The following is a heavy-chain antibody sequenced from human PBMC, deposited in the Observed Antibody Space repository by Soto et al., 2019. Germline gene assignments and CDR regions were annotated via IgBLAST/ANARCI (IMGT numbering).Heavy chain of an antibody. D-gene: IGHD6-19*01. J-gene: IGHJ4*02. CDR2: TSNNGDRT. CDR1: GFTFSDHA. CDR3: ARPPLYSNGGYFDS. V-gene: IGHV3-23*01. Sequence: LRLSCAVSGFTFSDHAMAWVRQAPGKGLEWVATTSNNGDRTFYADSVRGRFTVSRDRSNNTLYLQMNSLRAEDTAVYFCARPPLYSNGGYFDSWGQGTLVTVSS.